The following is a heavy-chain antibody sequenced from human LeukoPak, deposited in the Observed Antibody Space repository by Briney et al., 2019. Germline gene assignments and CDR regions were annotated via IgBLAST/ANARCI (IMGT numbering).Heavy chain of an antibody. CDR1: GGSISSGDFY. V-gene: IGHV4-31*03. J-gene: IGHJ4*02. CDR2: IYYSGTA. Sequence: PSETLSLTCTVSGGSISSGDFYWSWVRRHPEKGLEWIGYIYYSGTAYYNPSLKSRVTMSVDTSKNQFSLKLDSVTAADTAVYYCARFSNAHGVKFDYWGQGTLVTVSS. CDR3: ARFSNAHGVKFDY. D-gene: IGHD2-8*01.